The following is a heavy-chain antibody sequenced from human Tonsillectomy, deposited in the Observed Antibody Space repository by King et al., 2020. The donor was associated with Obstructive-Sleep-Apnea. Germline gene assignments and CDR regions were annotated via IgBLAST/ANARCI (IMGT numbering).Heavy chain of an antibody. Sequence: QLVQSGGGLVQPGGSLRLSCAASGFTFSSYWMSWVRQAPGKGLEWVANIKEDGSEKFYVDSVKGRFTISRDNAKNSLYLQMNSLRAEDTAVYYCARDERQYSYGPFEGWGQGTTVTVSS. D-gene: IGHD5-18*01. V-gene: IGHV3-7*01. CDR3: ARDERQYSYGPFEG. J-gene: IGHJ6*02. CDR1: GFTFSSYW. CDR2: IKEDGSEK.